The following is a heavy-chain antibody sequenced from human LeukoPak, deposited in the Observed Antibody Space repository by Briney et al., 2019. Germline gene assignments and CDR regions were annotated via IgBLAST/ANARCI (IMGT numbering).Heavy chain of an antibody. CDR3: ARTLRSGYYYRDAFDI. J-gene: IGHJ3*02. CDR1: GGSISSSNW. D-gene: IGHD3-22*01. CDR2: IYHSGST. V-gene: IGHV4-4*02. Sequence: SETLSLTCAVSGGSISSSNWWSWVRQPPGKGLEWIGEIYHSGSTDYNPSLKSRVTVSVDKSKNQFSLKLSSVTAADTAVYYCARTLRSGYYYRDAFDIWGQGTMVTVSS.